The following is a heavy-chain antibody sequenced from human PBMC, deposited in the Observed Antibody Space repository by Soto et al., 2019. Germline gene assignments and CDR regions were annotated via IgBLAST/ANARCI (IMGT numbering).Heavy chain of an antibody. V-gene: IGHV1-8*01. CDR1: GYTFTSYE. Sequence: QVQRVQSGAEVKKPGASVKVSCKASGYTFTSYEINWVRQATGQGLEWMGWTNPNSGNTVYAQKFRGRVTMTSNTSISAAYMELSSLRSDDTALYYCARGGLVYGGVDYWGQGTLITVSS. J-gene: IGHJ4*02. CDR2: TNPNSGNT. D-gene: IGHD4-17*01. CDR3: ARGGLVYGGVDY.